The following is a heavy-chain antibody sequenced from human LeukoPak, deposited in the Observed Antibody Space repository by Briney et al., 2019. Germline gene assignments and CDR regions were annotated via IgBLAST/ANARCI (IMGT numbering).Heavy chain of an antibody. D-gene: IGHD3-22*01. J-gene: IGHJ4*02. V-gene: IGHV3-48*03. CDR2: ISSSGSTI. Sequence: GGSLRLSCAASGFTFSSYEMNWVRQAPGKGLEWVSYISSSGSTIYYADSVKGRFTISRDNAKNSLYLQMNSLRAEDTAVYYCAKYLSSGFLYYFDYWGQGTLATVSS. CDR1: GFTFSSYE. CDR3: AKYLSSGFLYYFDY.